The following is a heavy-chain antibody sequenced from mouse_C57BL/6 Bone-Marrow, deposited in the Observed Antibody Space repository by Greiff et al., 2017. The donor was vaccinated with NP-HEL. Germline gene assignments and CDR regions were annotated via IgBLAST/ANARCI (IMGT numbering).Heavy chain of an antibody. D-gene: IGHD2-4*01. CDR1: GFTFSDYG. V-gene: IGHV5-15*01. J-gene: IGHJ1*03. Sequence: EVQLVESGGGLVQPGGSLKLSCAASGFTFSDYGMAWVRQAPRKGPEWVAFISNLAYSIYYADTVTGRFTISRENAKNTLYREMSSLRSEDTAMYYCARHGDDYDIYWYFDVWGTGTTVTVSS. CDR3: ARHGDDYDIYWYFDV. CDR2: ISNLAYSI.